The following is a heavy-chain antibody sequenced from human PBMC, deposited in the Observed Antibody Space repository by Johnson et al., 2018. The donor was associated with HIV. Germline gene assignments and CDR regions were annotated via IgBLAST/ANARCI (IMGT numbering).Heavy chain of an antibody. CDR2: IRYDGSNQ. J-gene: IGHJ3*02. V-gene: IGHV3-30*02. CDR1: GFTFRSYG. Sequence: QVQLVASGGGVVQPGGSLRLSCAASGFTFRSYGMHWVRQAPGKGLEWVTFIRYDGSNQYYADSVKGRFTISRDNSKNTLYLQMNSLRPEDTAVYYCARGGRVIVGTEGAFDIWGQGTMVTVSS. CDR3: ARGGRVIVGTEGAFDI. D-gene: IGHD1-26*01.